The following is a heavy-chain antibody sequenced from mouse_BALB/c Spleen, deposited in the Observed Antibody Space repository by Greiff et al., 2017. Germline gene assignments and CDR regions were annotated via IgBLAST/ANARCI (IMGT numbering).Heavy chain of an antibody. CDR3: ARSLWAY. CDR2: ISSGSSTI. Sequence: DVMLVESGGGLVQPGGSRKLSCAASGFTFSSFGMHWVRQAPEKGLEWVAYISSGSSTIYYADTVKGRFTISRDNPKNTLFLQMTSLRSEDTAMYYCARSLWAYWGQGTLVTVSA. V-gene: IGHV5-17*02. CDR1: GFTFSSFG. J-gene: IGHJ3*01. D-gene: IGHD1-1*02.